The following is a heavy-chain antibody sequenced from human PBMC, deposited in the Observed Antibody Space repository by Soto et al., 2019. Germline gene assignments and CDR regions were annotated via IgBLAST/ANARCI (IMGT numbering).Heavy chain of an antibody. V-gene: IGHV4-59*01. CDR2: MYYSGST. CDR1: GGSISSYY. J-gene: IGHJ4*02. Sequence: QVQLQESGPGLVKPSETLSLTCTVSGGSISSYYWSWIRQSPGKGLEWIGYMYYSGSTNYNPSLKRRVTRSIDTSRNQFSLKLSSVTAADTAVYYCARGTFGVVKDWGQGTLVTVSS. D-gene: IGHD3-3*01. CDR3: ARGTFGVVKD.